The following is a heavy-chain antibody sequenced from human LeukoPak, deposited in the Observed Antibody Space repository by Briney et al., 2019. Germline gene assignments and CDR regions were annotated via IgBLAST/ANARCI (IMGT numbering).Heavy chain of an antibody. Sequence: TGGSLRLSCAASGFTFSSYWMHWVRHAPGKGLVWVSRIYNDGSSTTYADSVKGRFTISRDNAKNTLYLQMDSLRAEDTAVYYCARGPPGYGSVWYDYWGQGTLVTVSS. V-gene: IGHV3-74*01. D-gene: IGHD6-19*01. CDR2: IYNDGSST. CDR1: GFTFSSYW. CDR3: ARGPPGYGSVWYDY. J-gene: IGHJ4*02.